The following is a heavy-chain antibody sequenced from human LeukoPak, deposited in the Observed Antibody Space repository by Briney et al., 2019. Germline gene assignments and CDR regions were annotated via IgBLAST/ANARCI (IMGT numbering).Heavy chain of an antibody. D-gene: IGHD3-16*01. Sequence: PGGSLRLSCAASGFIVSSNYISWVRQAPGKGLEWVSVFYSGGGTSYADSVKGRFTISRDNAKNSLSLQMNSLHVDDTGVYFCTRDALFGAGRTHLDFWSQGTLVSVSS. J-gene: IGHJ4*02. CDR2: FYSGGGT. V-gene: IGHV3-53*01. CDR1: GFIVSSNY. CDR3: TRDALFGAGRTHLDF.